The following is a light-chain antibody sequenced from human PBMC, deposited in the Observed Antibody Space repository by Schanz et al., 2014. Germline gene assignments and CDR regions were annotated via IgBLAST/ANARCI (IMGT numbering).Light chain of an antibody. CDR3: TSYTGRGTLWV. V-gene: IGLV2-14*03. CDR1: SSDVGAYNF. Sequence: QSALTQPASVSGSPGQSITISCAGTSSDVGAYNFVSWFQQHPGKAPKLMIYDVTNRPSGISDRFSGSKSVNTASLTISGLQAEDEADYYCTSYTGRGTLWVFGGGTKLTVL. CDR2: DVT. J-gene: IGLJ3*02.